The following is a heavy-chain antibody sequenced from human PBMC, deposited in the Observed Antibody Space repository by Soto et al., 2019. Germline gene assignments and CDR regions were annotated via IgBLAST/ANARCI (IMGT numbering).Heavy chain of an antibody. V-gene: IGHV4-59*01. CDR2: IYYSGST. J-gene: IGHJ3*02. Sequence: SETLSLTCTVSGGSISSYYWSWIRQPPGKGLEWSGYIYYSGSTNYNPSLKSRVTISVDTSKNQFSLKLSSVTAADTAVYYCARGIPYYYDSSGYYDLGAFDIWGQGTMVTVSS. CDR3: ARGIPYYYDSSGYYDLGAFDI. D-gene: IGHD3-22*01. CDR1: GGSISSYY.